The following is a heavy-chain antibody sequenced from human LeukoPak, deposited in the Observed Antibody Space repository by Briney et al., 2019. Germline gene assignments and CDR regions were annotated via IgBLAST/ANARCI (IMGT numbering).Heavy chain of an antibody. V-gene: IGHV3-53*01. CDR3: ARGDYSLMGVFDY. D-gene: IGHD3-10*01. CDR2: IYSRGSTTT. CDR1: GFTVSGNY. Sequence: GGSLRLSCAVSGFTVSGNYMSWVRQAPGKGLEWVSVIYSRGSTTTYYADSVKGRFTISRDNSKNTLYFQMNSLRAEDTAVYYCARGDYSLMGVFDYWGQGTLVTVPS. J-gene: IGHJ4*02.